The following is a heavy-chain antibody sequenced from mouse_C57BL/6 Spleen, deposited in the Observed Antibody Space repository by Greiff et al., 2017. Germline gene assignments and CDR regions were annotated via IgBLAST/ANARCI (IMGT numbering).Heavy chain of an antibody. V-gene: IGHV6-3*01. CDR3: TANIYYYGSRYFDV. CDR2: IRLKSDNYAT. D-gene: IGHD1-1*01. J-gene: IGHJ1*03. CDR1: GFTFSNYW. Sequence: EVKVEESGGGLVQPGGSMKLSCVASGFTFSNYWMNWVRQSPEKGLEWVAQIRLKSDNYATHYAESVKGRFTISRDDSKSSVYLQMNNLRAEDTGIYYCTANIYYYGSRYFDVWGTGTTVTVSS.